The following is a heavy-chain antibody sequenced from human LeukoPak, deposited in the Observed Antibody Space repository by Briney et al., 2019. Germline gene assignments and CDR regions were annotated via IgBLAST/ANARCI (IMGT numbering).Heavy chain of an antibody. J-gene: IGHJ4*02. CDR1: GGSISSSSYF. CDR2: MFYSGST. V-gene: IGHV4-39*01. CDR3: ARQMNTVTADY. D-gene: IGHD4-17*01. Sequence: SETLSLTCTASGGSISSSSYFWGWIRQPRGKGLEWIGSMFYSGSTYYNPSRNSQTTITIDTAKNAFSLRLSSVTAADTAVYYCARQMNTVTADYWGQGTLVTVSS.